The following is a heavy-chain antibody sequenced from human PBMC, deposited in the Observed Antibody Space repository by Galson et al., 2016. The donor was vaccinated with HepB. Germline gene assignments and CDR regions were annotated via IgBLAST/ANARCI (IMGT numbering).Heavy chain of an antibody. CDR3: VRDNDWAFDY. CDR2: NNRDSRLI. V-gene: IGHV3-48*01. J-gene: IGHJ4*02. CDR1: GFTFSNYA. Sequence: SLRLSCAASGFTFSNYAMNWVRQAPGKGLEWDSHNNRDSRLIDYADSVKGRFTVSRDNGKNSLFLQMDGLRAEDTAVYYCVRDNDWAFDYWGQGILVTVSS. D-gene: IGHD1-1*01.